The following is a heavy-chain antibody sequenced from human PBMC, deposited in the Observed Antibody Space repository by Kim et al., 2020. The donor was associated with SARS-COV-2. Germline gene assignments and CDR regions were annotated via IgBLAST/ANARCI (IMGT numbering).Heavy chain of an antibody. D-gene: IGHD6-13*01. V-gene: IGHV3-21*01. J-gene: IGHJ6*02. Sequence: DSVKGRFTISRDNAKNPLYLQMNSLRADDTAVYYCARVFGSSWYFRAGMVVWGQGTTVTVSS. CDR3: ARVFGSSWYFRAGMVV.